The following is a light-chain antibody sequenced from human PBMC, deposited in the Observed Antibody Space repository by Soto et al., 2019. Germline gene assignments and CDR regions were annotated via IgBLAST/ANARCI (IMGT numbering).Light chain of an antibody. CDR3: QQYNNWPIT. J-gene: IGKJ5*01. CDR1: ERIYSAY. CDR2: GSF. V-gene: IGKV3-15*01. Sequence: EVVLTPSPGTLSLSRVERATLSCRASERIYSAYLAWYQQKPGQAPRLLIAGSFARATGIPARFSGSGSGTEFTLTISSLQSEDFAVYYCQQYNNWPITFGQGTRLEIK.